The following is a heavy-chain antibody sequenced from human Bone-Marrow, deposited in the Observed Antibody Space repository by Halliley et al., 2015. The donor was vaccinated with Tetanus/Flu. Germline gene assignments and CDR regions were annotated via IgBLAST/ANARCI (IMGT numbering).Heavy chain of an antibody. Sequence: EWIGEIYPTGKTNYTPSLKIRVSISVDPSKNQFSLKLPSVAAADTGVYYCWTAAGNNTGFYFDFWGRGTLVTVPS. CDR2: IYPTGKT. D-gene: IGHD6-13*01. V-gene: IGHV4-4*06. CDR3: WTAAGNNTGFYFDF. J-gene: IGHJ4*02.